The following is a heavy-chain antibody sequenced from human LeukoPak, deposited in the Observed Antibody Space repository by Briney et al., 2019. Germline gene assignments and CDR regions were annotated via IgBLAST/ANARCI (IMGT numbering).Heavy chain of an antibody. CDR2: ISGSGGSS. J-gene: IGHJ4*02. CDR3: AKLEGVAVAGRGLYYFDY. Sequence: QPGGSLRLSCAASGFTFSSYAMSWVRQAPGKGLEWVSAISGSGGSSYYADSVKGRFTISRDNSKNTLYLQMNSLRAEDTAVYYCAKLEGVAVAGRGLYYFDYWGQGTLVTVSS. V-gene: IGHV3-23*01. CDR1: GFTFSSYA. D-gene: IGHD6-19*01.